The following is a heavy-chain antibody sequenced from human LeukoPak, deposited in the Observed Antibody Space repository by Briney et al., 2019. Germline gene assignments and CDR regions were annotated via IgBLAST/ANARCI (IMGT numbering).Heavy chain of an antibody. CDR2: INSDGSST. J-gene: IGHJ4*02. Sequence: GGSLRLSCAASGFTFSSYWMHWVRQAPGKGLVWVSRINSDGSSTSYADSVKGRFTISRDNAKNTLYLQMNSLSAEDTAVYYCARGFHYYDSSGYYQPNYWGQGTLVTVSS. V-gene: IGHV3-74*01. CDR3: ARGFHYYDSSGYYQPNY. D-gene: IGHD3-22*01. CDR1: GFTFSSYW.